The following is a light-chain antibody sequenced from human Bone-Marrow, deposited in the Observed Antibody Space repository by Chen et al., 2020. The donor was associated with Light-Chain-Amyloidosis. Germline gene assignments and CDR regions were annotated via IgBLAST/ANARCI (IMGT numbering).Light chain of an antibody. J-gene: IGLJ2*01. Sequence: SYVMTQPHSVSVAPGQTAGITCGGNNIGDKSVHWLQQKPGQAPLMVVFDDSDRPSGIPERFSVSNSANTATLTISRVEAGAESDSFCQVWDPTTSHVIFGGGTRLTFL. CDR3: QVWDPTTSHVI. CDR2: DDS. V-gene: IGLV3-21*02. CDR1: NIGDKS.